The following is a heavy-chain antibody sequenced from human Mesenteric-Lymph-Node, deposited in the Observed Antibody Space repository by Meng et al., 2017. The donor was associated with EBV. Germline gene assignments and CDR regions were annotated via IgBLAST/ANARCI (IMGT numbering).Heavy chain of an antibody. Sequence: QVKLQESGPGLVMPSGTLSLTWPVSVDSISGSHWWSWVRQTPGKGLEWLGEINHLGSTNYNPSLKSRVTILDDKSKNQFSLELTSVTAADTAVYYCARGDYDFWSGHYFDYWGQGTLVTVSS. V-gene: IGHV4-4*02. CDR3: ARGDYDFWSGHYFDY. CDR2: INHLGST. J-gene: IGHJ4*02. D-gene: IGHD3-3*01. CDR1: VDSISGSHW.